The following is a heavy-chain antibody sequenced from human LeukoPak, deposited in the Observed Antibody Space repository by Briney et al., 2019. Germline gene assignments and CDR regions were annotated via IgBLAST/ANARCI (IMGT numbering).Heavy chain of an antibody. D-gene: IGHD3-22*01. J-gene: IGHJ4*02. Sequence: SQTLSLTCAISGDSVSSNSAAWNWIRQSPSRGLEWLGRTYYRSKWYNDYAVSVKGRVTINPDTSKNQFSLQPNSVTPEDTAVYYCARVDYDRSGSYYGLDYWGQGTLVTVSS. CDR3: ARVDYDRSGSYYGLDY. CDR1: GDSVSSNSAA. V-gene: IGHV6-1*01. CDR2: TYYRSKWYN.